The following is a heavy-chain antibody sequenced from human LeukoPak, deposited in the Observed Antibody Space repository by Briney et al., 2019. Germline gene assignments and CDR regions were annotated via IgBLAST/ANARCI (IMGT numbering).Heavy chain of an antibody. V-gene: IGHV4-4*07. CDR2: IYTSGST. J-gene: IGHJ4*02. Sequence: SETLSLTCTVSGGSISSYYWSWIRQPAGKGLEWIGRIYTSGSTNYNPSLKSRVTMSVDTSKNQFSLKLSSVTAADTAVYYCAKVKSLPGCYYYDYWGQGSQVTVSS. CDR1: GGSISSYY. CDR3: AKVKSLPGCYYYDY. D-gene: IGHD3-22*01.